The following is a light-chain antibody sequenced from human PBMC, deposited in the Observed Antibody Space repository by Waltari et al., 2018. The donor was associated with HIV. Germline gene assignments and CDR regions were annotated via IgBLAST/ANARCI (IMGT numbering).Light chain of an antibody. J-gene: IGLJ1*01. CDR1: SSNVGSDDL. CDR3: CSCPRSGIRYV. CDR2: EVT. V-gene: IGLV2-23*02. Sequence: QSALTQPASVSGSPGQSITISCTGTSSNVGSDDLVSWYQQHPGEAPKLIIDEVTKRPSGFSNRFSGSKSGNTASLTISGLQAEDEADYYCCSCPRSGIRYVFGTGTKVTVL.